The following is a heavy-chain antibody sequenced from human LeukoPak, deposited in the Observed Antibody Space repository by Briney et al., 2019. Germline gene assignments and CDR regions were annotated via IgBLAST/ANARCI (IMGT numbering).Heavy chain of an antibody. CDR2: INAGNGNT. Sequence: PGASVKVSCKASGYTFTSYAMHWVRQPPGQRLEWMGWINAGNGNTKYSQKFKGRVTITRDTSASTAYMELSSLRSEDTAVYYCARAGDYGDYDWFDPWGQGTLVTVSS. V-gene: IGHV1-3*01. J-gene: IGHJ5*02. CDR3: ARAGDYGDYDWFDP. D-gene: IGHD4-17*01. CDR1: GYTFTSYA.